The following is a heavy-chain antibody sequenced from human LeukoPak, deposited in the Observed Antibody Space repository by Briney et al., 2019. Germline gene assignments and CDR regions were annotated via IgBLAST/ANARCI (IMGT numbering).Heavy chain of an antibody. Sequence: ASVNVACKASGYIFTNYGIRWVRQAPGQGLEWMGWIIAYNGDSKYAQNLQGRVPMTTDTSTSTAYLELRSLRSDDTAVYYCTRPGERQLRYYFAYWGQGTLVPVSS. CDR3: TRPGERQLRYYFAY. D-gene: IGHD2-15*01. CDR2: IIAYNGDS. J-gene: IGHJ4*02. CDR1: GYIFTNYG. V-gene: IGHV1-18*01.